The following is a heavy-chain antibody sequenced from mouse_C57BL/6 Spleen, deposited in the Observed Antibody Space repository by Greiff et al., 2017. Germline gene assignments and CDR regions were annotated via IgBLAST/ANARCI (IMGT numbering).Heavy chain of an antibody. CDR3: TRPTGSDNFAY. Sequence: VQLQQSGTVLARPGASVKMSCKTSGYTFTSYWMHWVKQRPGKGLEWIGAIYPGNNDTSYNQKFKGKDTLTAVTSASTAYMELSSLTNEDSAVYYCTRPTGSDNFAYWGQGTLVTVSA. D-gene: IGHD4-1*02. J-gene: IGHJ3*01. CDR1: GYTFTSYW. V-gene: IGHV1-5*01. CDR2: IYPGNNDT.